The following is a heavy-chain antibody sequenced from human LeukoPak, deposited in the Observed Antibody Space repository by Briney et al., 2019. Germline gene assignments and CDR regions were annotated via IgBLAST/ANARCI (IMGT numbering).Heavy chain of an antibody. V-gene: IGHV4-59*01. Sequence: SETLSLTCTVSGGSISIYYWSWIRQPPGKGLEWIGNIYYSGSTNYKASLKSRVTISVDTSKNQFSLKVNSVTAADTAVYYCAKGSPVTIQWIHRDWGQGTLVTVSS. J-gene: IGHJ4*02. D-gene: IGHD4-17*01. CDR1: GGSISIYY. CDR2: IYYSGST. CDR3: AKGSPVTIQWIHRD.